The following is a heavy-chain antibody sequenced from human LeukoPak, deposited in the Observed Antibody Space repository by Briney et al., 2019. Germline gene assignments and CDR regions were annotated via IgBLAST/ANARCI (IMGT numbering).Heavy chain of an antibody. D-gene: IGHD2-15*01. J-gene: IGHJ4*02. CDR1: GYSFTSYW. Sequence: GESLKICCEGSGYSFTSYWIGWVRQMPGKGLEWMGIIYPGDSDTRYSPSFQGQVTISADKSISTAYLQWSSLKTSDTAMYYCARVVQSFGPRYYDYWGQGTLVTVSS. CDR2: IYPGDSDT. CDR3: ARVVQSFGPRYYDY. V-gene: IGHV5-51*01.